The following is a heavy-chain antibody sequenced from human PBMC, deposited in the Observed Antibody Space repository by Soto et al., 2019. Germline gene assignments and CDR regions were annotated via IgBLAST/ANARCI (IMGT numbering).Heavy chain of an antibody. CDR2: ASPDGSTT. Sequence: GGSLRLSCAASGFTFSSFWMHWVRQAPGKGLVWVSRASPDGSTTSYADSVKGRFTISRDNAKNTLYMEMNSLRAEDTAVYYCARHGSGDYFWFDPWGQGTLVTVSS. J-gene: IGHJ5*02. CDR3: ARHGSGDYFWFDP. CDR1: GFTFSSFW. V-gene: IGHV3-74*01. D-gene: IGHD4-17*01.